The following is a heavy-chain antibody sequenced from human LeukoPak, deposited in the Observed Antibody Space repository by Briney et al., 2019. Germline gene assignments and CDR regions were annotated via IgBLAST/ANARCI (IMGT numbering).Heavy chain of an antibody. CDR3: ARDWSYYFDY. V-gene: IGHV3-48*03. J-gene: IGHJ4*02. CDR2: ISSSNTM. CDR1: GFTFSSYE. D-gene: IGHD1-26*01. Sequence: PRGSLRLSCAASGFTFSSYEMNWVRQAPGKGLEWISYISSSNTMYYADSVKGRFTISRDNAKNSLYLQMNSLRVEDTAVYYCARDWSYYFDYWGQGPLVTVSS.